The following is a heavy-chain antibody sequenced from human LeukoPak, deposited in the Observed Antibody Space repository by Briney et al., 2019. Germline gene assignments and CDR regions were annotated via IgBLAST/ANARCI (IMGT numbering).Heavy chain of an antibody. CDR2: IYYSGST. CDR3: ARSGSYPVGFDP. V-gene: IGHV4-30-4*01. J-gene: IGHJ5*02. Sequence: SQTLSLTCTVSGGSISSGDYYWGWSRQPRGRGLEWIVYIYYSGSTYYNPSLKSRVTISVDTSKNQFSLKLSSVTAADTAVYYCARSGSYPVGFDPWGQGTLVTVSS. D-gene: IGHD1-26*01. CDR1: GGSISSGDYY.